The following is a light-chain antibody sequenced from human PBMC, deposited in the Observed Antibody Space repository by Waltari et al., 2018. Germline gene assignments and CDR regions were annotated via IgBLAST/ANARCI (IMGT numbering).Light chain of an antibody. Sequence: DIVMTQSPDSLAVSLGERATINCKSSQSVLSSTNNKNYLAWYQQKPGQPPKLLIYWASTRESGVPDRFSGSGSWTDFTLTISSLQAEDVAVYYCQQYYSTPWTFGQGTKVEI. CDR1: QSVLSSTNNKNY. V-gene: IGKV4-1*01. J-gene: IGKJ1*01. CDR3: QQYYSTPWT. CDR2: WAS.